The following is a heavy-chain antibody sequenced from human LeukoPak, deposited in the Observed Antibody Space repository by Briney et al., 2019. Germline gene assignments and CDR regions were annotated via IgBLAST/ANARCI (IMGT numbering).Heavy chain of an antibody. CDR2: INPSGGST. D-gene: IGHD4-11*01. CDR1: GYTFTSYY. V-gene: IGHV1-46*01. CDR3: ARERDYKFDY. J-gene: IGHJ4*02. Sequence: ASVKVSCKASGYTFTSYYMHWVRQAPGQGLEWMGKINPSGGSTSYAQKFQGRVTMTRDTSTSTAYMELSSLRSEGTAVYFCARERDYKFDYWGQGALVTVSS.